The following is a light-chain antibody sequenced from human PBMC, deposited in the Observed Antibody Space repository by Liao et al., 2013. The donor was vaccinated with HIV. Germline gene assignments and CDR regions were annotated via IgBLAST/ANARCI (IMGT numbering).Light chain of an antibody. CDR2: EDT. CDR3: QAWDSITAV. CDR1: KLGDHY. V-gene: IGLV3-1*01. Sequence: SYGLTQPPSVSVSTGQTVSVTCSGDKLGDHYVSWYQQRPGQSPTLVIYEDTKRPSGIPERFSGSNSGNTVTLTISGTQAMDEADYYCQAWDSITAVFGGGTKLTVL. J-gene: IGLJ2*01.